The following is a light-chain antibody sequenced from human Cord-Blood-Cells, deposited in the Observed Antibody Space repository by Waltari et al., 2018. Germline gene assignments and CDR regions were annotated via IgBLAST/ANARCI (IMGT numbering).Light chain of an antibody. CDR3: QQYNNWPPLT. CDR2: GAS. Sequence: EIVMTQSPATLSVFPGERATLSCRASQSVSSNLAWYQQKPGQAPRLLIYGASTRATGIPAMFSGSGSGTEFTLTISSLQSEDFAVYYCQQYNNWPPLTFGGGNKVEIK. V-gene: IGKV3-15*01. J-gene: IGKJ4*01. CDR1: QSVSSN.